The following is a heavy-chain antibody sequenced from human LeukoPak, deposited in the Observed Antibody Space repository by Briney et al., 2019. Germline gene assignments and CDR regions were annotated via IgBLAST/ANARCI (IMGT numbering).Heavy chain of an antibody. CDR1: GFIFSSYS. V-gene: IGHV3-21*01. CDR3: ARDGPAAMVDFDY. D-gene: IGHD2-15*01. J-gene: IGHJ4*02. CDR2: ISSSSSYI. Sequence: PGGSLRLSCAGSGFIFSSYSMNWVRQAPGKGLEWVSSISSSSSYIYYADSVKGRFTISRDSAKNSLYLQMNSLRAVDTAVYYCARDGPAAMVDFDYWGQGTLVTVSS.